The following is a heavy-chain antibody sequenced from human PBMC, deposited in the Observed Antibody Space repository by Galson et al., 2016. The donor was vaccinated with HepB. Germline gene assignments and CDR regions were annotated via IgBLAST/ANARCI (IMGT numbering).Heavy chain of an antibody. CDR2: LWNDGSVK. Sequence: SLRLSCAASGFTFSGYGMHWVRQAPGKGLEWVAGLWNDGSVKYYADSVKGRFTISRDNSKNTLHLQMNSLRVEDTAVYYCAKISVQYSYHYWGFDYWGQGTLVTVSS. CDR3: AKISVQYSYHYWGFDY. D-gene: IGHD5-18*01. V-gene: IGHV3-33*03. J-gene: IGHJ4*02. CDR1: GFTFSGYG.